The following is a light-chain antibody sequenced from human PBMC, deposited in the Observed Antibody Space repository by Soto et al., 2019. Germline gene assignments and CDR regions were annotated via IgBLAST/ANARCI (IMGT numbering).Light chain of an antibody. Sequence: ETVLTQSPATLSLSPGERVTLSCRASETFCSGCLAWYQQKPGQSPRLLIYGASSRATGIPDRFSGSGSGTDFTLTISRLEPEDFAVYYCQHYGTTPWTFGPGTKVVIK. CDR1: ETFCSGC. J-gene: IGKJ1*01. V-gene: IGKV3-20*01. CDR3: QHYGTTPWT. CDR2: GAS.